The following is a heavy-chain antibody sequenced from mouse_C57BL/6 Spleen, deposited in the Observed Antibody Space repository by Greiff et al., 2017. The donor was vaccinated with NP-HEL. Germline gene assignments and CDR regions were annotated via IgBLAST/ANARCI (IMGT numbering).Heavy chain of an antibody. J-gene: IGHJ2*01. Sequence: QVQLQQSGAELVRPGASVTLSCKASGYTFTDYEMHWVKQTPVHGLEWIGAIDPETGGTAYNQKFKGKAILTADKSPSTVYMELRSLTSEDSAVYYCTRKARYGYFDDWGQGTTLTVSS. D-gene: IGHD1-1*02. CDR1: GYTFTDYE. V-gene: IGHV1-15*01. CDR3: TRKARYGYFDD. CDR2: IDPETGGT.